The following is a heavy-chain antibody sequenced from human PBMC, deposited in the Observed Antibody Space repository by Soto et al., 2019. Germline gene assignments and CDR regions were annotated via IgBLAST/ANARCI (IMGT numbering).Heavy chain of an antibody. CDR1: GGCISSGGYY. V-gene: IGHV4-31*03. Sequence: QVQLQESGPGLVKPSQTLSLTCTVSGGCISSGGYYWSWIRQHPGKGLEWIGYIYYSGSTYYNPSLKSRVTISVDTSKNQFSLKLSSVTAADTAVYYCAREFHFPYDSSGYSDYWGQGTLVTVSS. CDR2: IYYSGST. J-gene: IGHJ4*02. D-gene: IGHD3-22*01. CDR3: AREFHFPYDSSGYSDY.